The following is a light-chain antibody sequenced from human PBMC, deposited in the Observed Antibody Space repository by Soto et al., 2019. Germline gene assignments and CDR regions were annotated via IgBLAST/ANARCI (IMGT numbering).Light chain of an antibody. J-gene: IGKJ1*01. CDR3: KQSYRYPWT. Sequence: DIQMTQSPSTLSASVGDRVTITCRATQSIDILLAWYQQKPGKAPNLLIYKASILESGVPSRFSGSASGTELTLNISSLKTDDFTSYYCKQSYRYPWTFGQGTKVEIK. CDR2: KAS. CDR1: QSIDIL. V-gene: IGKV1-5*03.